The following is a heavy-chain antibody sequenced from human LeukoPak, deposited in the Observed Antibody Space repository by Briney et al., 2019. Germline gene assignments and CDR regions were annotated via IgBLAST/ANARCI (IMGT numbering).Heavy chain of an antibody. CDR1: GFTLDDYA. CDR2: ISWYSGSI. J-gene: IGHJ3*02. V-gene: IGHV3-9*03. D-gene: IGHD3-3*01. CDR3: AKETRPIFGHAFDI. Sequence: PGSSVRLPCAACGFTLDDYAMHWVRQAPGKGLEGVSGISWYSGSIGYAHSVKGRLTIYRDNAKNSLYLQMNSLRAEDMALYYCAKETRPIFGHAFDIWGQGTILTVSS.